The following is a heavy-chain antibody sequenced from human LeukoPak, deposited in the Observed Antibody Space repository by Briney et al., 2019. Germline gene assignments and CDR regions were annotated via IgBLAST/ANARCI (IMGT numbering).Heavy chain of an antibody. Sequence: SQTLSLTCTVSGGSISSGSYYWSWIRQPAGKGLEWIGRIYTSGSTNYNPSLKSRVTISVGTSKNQFSLKLSSVTAADTAVYYCARDSGRDGYFVHWGQGTLVTVSS. D-gene: IGHD1-26*01. J-gene: IGHJ4*02. V-gene: IGHV4-61*02. CDR1: GGSISSGSYY. CDR2: IYTSGST. CDR3: ARDSGRDGYFVH.